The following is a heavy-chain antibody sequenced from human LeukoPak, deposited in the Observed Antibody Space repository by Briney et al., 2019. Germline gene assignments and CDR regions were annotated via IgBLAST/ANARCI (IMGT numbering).Heavy chain of an antibody. CDR3: AREGGLQNYYYYMDV. CDR1: GYTLTELS. Sequence: ASVKVSCKVSGYTLTELSMHWVRQAPGKGLEWMGGFDPEDGETIYAQKLQGRVTMTTDTSTSTAYMELRSLRSDDTAVYYCAREGGLQNYYYYMDVWGKGTTVTVSS. V-gene: IGHV1-24*01. J-gene: IGHJ6*03. D-gene: IGHD4-11*01. CDR2: FDPEDGET.